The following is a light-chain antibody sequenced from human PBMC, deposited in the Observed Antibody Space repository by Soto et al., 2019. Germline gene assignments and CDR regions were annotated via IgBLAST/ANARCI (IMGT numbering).Light chain of an antibody. CDR2: TNN. CDR3: AAWDGSLDGHVV. CDR1: SSNIGSNT. J-gene: IGLJ2*01. V-gene: IGLV1-44*01. Sequence: QSVLTQPPSASGTPGQRVIISCSGISSNIGSNTVNWYQQLPRAAPKLLIHTNNQRPSGVPDRFSGSKSGTSASLTISGLQSEDEADYHCAAWDGSLDGHVVFGGGTKVTVL.